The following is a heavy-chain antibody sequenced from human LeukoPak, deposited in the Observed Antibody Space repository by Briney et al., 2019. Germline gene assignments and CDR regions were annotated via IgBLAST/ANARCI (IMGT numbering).Heavy chain of an antibody. J-gene: IGHJ5*02. Sequence: GGSLRLSCAASGFTFSNYWMYRVRQAPGEGLVWVSRISSDGSTTANADSVRGRFTISRDNTKSTLYLQMNRLRAEDTAVYFCARSISWHDGWFDPWGQGTLVTVSP. V-gene: IGHV3-74*01. D-gene: IGHD2-2*01. CDR1: GFTFSNYW. CDR3: ARSISWHDGWFDP. CDR2: ISSDGSTT.